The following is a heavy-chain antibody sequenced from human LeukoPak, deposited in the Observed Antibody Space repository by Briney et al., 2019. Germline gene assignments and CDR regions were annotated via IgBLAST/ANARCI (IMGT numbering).Heavy chain of an antibody. V-gene: IGHV4-61*02. D-gene: IGHD1-26*01. CDR2: IYSSRST. Sequence: SQTLSLTCTVTGGSISTGTYYWSWIRQPAGKGLEWIGRIYSSRSTNYNPSLKSRVTISIDTSKNQFSLILSSVTAADTAVYYCARGRLTWDHCWFDPWGQGALVTVSS. CDR3: ARGRLTWDHCWFDP. CDR1: GGSISTGTYY. J-gene: IGHJ5*02.